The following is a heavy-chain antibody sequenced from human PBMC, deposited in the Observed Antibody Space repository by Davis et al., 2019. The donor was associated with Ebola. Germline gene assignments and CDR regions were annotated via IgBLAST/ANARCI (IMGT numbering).Heavy chain of an antibody. D-gene: IGHD4-17*01. CDR3: ARRRSCFDY. V-gene: IGHV4-59*08. J-gene: IGHJ4*02. CDR1: GGSISSYY. CDR2: IYYSGST. Sequence: SETLSLTCTVSGGSISSYYWSWIRQPPGKGLEWIGYIYYSGSTNYNPSLKSRVTISVDTSKNQFSLKLSSVTAANTAVYYCARRRSCFDYWGQGTLVTVSS.